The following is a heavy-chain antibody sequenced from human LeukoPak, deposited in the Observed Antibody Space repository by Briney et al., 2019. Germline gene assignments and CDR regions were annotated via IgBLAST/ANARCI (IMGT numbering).Heavy chain of an antibody. CDR2: LNPNNGNT. CDR1: GYPFTTHD. D-gene: IGHD2-2*01. CDR3: ARGPPPGRCTSASCYVDY. Sequence: ASVKVSCKASGYPFTTHDMNWVRQATGQGLEWMGWLNPNNGNTGYAQKFQGRVSITRDTSISTAFMELRSLRSEDTAVYDCARGPPPGRCTSASCYVDYWGQGTLVTVSS. V-gene: IGHV1-8*03. J-gene: IGHJ4*02.